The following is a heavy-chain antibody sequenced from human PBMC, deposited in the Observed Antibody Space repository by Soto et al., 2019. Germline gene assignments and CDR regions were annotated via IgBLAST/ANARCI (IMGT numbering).Heavy chain of an antibody. CDR2: IIPIFGTA. CDR3: ARSIVGVPTYYYYYGMDV. Sequence: QVQLVQSGAEVKKPGSSVKVSCKASGGTFSSYAISWVRQAPGQGLEWMGGIIPIFGTANYEQKFQGRVKISADESTSTAYMEVSSLRSEDTAVDYCARSIVGVPTYYYYYGMDVWGQGTTVTVSS. D-gene: IGHD2-2*01. J-gene: IGHJ6*02. V-gene: IGHV1-69*01. CDR1: GGTFSSYA.